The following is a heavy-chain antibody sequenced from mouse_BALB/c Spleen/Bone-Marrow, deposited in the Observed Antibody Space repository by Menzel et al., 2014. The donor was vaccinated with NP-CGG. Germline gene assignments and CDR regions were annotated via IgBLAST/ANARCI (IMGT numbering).Heavy chain of an antibody. D-gene: IGHD5-1-1*01. CDR3: ARWRYPYAMDY. V-gene: IGHV1-14*01. CDR1: GYTFTSYV. Sequence: EVQLQQSGPELVKPGASVKISCKASGYTFTSYVMHWVKQKPGQGLEWIGYINPYNDGTKYNEKFKGKATLTSDKSSSTAYMELSSLTSEDSAVYYCARWRYPYAMDYWGQGTSVTVSS. CDR2: INPYNDGT. J-gene: IGHJ4*01.